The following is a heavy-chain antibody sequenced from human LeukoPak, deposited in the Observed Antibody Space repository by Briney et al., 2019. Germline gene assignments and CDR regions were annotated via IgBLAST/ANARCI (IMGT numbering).Heavy chain of an antibody. CDR1: GGSISSYY. CDR2: IYYSGST. Sequence: SETLSLTCTVSGGSISSYYWSWIRQPPGKGLEWIGYIYYSGSTNYNPSLKSRVTISVDTSKNQFSLKLSSVTAADTAMYYCARGAPYSSSWYRWGQGTLVTVSS. V-gene: IGHV4-59*01. CDR3: ARGAPYSSSWYR. J-gene: IGHJ5*02. D-gene: IGHD6-13*01.